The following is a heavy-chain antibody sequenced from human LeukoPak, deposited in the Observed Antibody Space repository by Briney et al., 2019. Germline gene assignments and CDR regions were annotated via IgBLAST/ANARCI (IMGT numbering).Heavy chain of an antibody. CDR1: GFTFSSYA. CDR2: ISGSGGST. V-gene: IGHV3-23*01. D-gene: IGHD5-12*01. J-gene: IGHJ5*02. CDR3: AKDPSPGIVATTPYNWFDP. Sequence: GGSLRLPCAASGFTFSSYAMSWVRQAPGKGLEWVSAISGSGGSTYYADSVKGRFTISRDNSKNTLYLQMNSLRAEDTAVYYCAKDPSPGIVATTPYNWFDPWGQGTLVTVSS.